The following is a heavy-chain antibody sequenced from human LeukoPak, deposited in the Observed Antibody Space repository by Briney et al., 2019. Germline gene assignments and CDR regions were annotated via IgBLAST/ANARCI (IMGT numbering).Heavy chain of an antibody. Sequence: GGSLRLSCAASGFTFSSYAMSWVRQAPGKGLEWVANMKQDGSEYYYADSVKGRFTISRDHARNSLYLQMNSLRAEDTAVYYCARDRRDGYNLLDYWGQGTLVTVSS. V-gene: IGHV3-7*01. CDR1: GFTFSSYA. J-gene: IGHJ4*02. D-gene: IGHD5-24*01. CDR3: ARDRRDGYNLLDY. CDR2: MKQDGSEY.